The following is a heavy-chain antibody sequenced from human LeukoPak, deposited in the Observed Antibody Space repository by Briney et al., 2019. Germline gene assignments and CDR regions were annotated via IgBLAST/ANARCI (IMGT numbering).Heavy chain of an antibody. CDR3: ARGITAGVDY. J-gene: IGHJ4*02. D-gene: IGHD6-13*01. Sequence: ASVKVSCKASGYTFTSYDINWVRQATGQGLEWMGWMNPNSGATGYAQKSQGRVTMTRQTSISTDYMELSNLRSEDTAVYYCARGITAGVDYWGQGTLVTVSS. V-gene: IGHV1-8*01. CDR2: MNPNSGAT. CDR1: GYTFTSYD.